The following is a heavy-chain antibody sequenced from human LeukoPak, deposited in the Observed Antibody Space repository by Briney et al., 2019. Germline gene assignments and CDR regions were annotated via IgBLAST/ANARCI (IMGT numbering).Heavy chain of an antibody. CDR2: ITSSSSYI. J-gene: IGHJ4*02. D-gene: IGHD6-19*01. Sequence: GGSLRLSCAVSGFTFSTYSMNWVRQAPGKGLEWVSSITSSSSYIYYADSLKGRFTISRDNAKDSLYLQMNSLRAEDTAVYYCARGLSGGWYGGSYWGQGTLVTVSS. CDR1: GFTFSTYS. V-gene: IGHV3-21*01. CDR3: ARGLSGGWYGGSY.